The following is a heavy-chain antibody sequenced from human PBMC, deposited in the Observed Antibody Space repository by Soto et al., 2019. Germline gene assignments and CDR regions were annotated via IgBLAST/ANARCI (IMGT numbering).Heavy chain of an antibody. Sequence: QVQLQQWGAGLLKPSETLSLTCAVYGGSFSGYYWSWIRQPPGKGLEWIGEINHSGSTNYNPSLKSRVTISVDTSKNQFSLKLSSVTAAGTAVYYCARVTGRDYYGMDVWGQGTTVTVSS. CDR2: INHSGST. CDR1: GGSFSGYY. CDR3: ARVTGRDYYGMDV. V-gene: IGHV4-34*01. J-gene: IGHJ6*02.